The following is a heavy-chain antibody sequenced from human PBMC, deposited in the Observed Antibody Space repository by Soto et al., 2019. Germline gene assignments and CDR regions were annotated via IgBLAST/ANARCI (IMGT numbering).Heavy chain of an antibody. J-gene: IGHJ4*02. Sequence: QVQLVQSGAEVKKPGASVKVSCKTSGFNFFNYGYTWVRQAPGQGLEWVGCIRAFSGRKDYAPKFQGRSPLAADTSTSTAYMELGSLTSDDTAVYYCARTSSTANFEGWGQGTLVTVSS. V-gene: IGHV1-18*01. D-gene: IGHD1-26*01. CDR2: IRAFSGRK. CDR1: GFNFFNYG. CDR3: ARTSSTANFEG.